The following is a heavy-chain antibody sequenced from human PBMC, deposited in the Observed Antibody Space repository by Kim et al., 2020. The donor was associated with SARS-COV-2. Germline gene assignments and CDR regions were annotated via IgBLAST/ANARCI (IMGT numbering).Heavy chain of an antibody. CDR1: VDSINSDY. CDR2: IRYSGKT. CDR3: ARLPDITGLPFDA. V-gene: IGHV4-59*01. D-gene: IGHD6-19*01. Sequence: SETLSLTCSVSVDSINSDYWTWIRQPPGKGLEWIAYIRYSGKTAYNPSLRNRVAISIDPSKSHFFLQLTSVTAADTAVYFCARLPDITGLPFDAWGQGVLVTVSS. J-gene: IGHJ4*02.